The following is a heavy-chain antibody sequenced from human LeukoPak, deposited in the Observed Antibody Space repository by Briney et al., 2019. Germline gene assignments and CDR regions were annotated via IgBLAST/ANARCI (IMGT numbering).Heavy chain of an antibody. CDR1: GGSFSGYY. D-gene: IGHD3-10*01. CDR3: ARARRHYYGSGSYLYYFDY. CDR2: INHSGST. Sequence: SETLSLTCAVYGGSFSGYYWSWIRQPPGKGLEWIGEINHSGSTNYNPSLKSRVTISVDTSKNQFFLKLSSVTAADTAVYYCARARRHYYGSGSYLYYFDYWGQGTLVTVSS. V-gene: IGHV4-34*01. J-gene: IGHJ4*02.